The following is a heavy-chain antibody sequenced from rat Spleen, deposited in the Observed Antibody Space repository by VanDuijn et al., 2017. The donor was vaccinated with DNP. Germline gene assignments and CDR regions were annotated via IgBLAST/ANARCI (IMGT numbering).Heavy chain of an antibody. CDR3: TTDLMYTTDSQG. CDR1: GFTFSTYW. Sequence: EVQLVETGGDLVPPGRSLKLSCVASGFTFSTYWMFWIRQAPGKGLEWVASINPDGGNTYCQDSVKGRFTISRDNVESTVYLQMNSLRSEDTATYYCTTDLMYTTDSQGWGQGVMVTVSS. CDR2: INPDGGNT. V-gene: IGHV5-58*01. D-gene: IGHD1-6*01. J-gene: IGHJ2*01.